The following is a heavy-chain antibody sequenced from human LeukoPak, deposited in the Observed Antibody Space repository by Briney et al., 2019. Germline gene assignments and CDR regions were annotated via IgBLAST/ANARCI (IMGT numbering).Heavy chain of an antibody. CDR1: GFTFSSYW. D-gene: IGHD3-3*01. Sequence: PGGSLRLSCAASGFTFSSYWMHWVRQAPGKGLVWVSRINSDGSSTSYADSVKGRLTISRDNAKNTLYLQMNSLRAEDTAVYYCARYYDFWSGYYTSDYWGQGTLVTVSS. CDR3: ARYYDFWSGYYTSDY. CDR2: INSDGSST. V-gene: IGHV3-74*01. J-gene: IGHJ4*02.